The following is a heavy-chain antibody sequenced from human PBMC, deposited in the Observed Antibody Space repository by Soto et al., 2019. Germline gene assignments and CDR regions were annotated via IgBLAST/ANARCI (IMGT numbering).Heavy chain of an antibody. CDR2: IQSGGST. J-gene: IGHJ5*02. V-gene: IGHV3-66*01. CDR1: GVSVSTNY. Sequence: GGSLRLSCAASGVSVSTNYMSWVRQAPGKGLEWLSLIQSGGSTYYADSVKGRFTISRDNAKNSLYLQMNSLRAEDTAVYYCARSPTTTPPWFDPWGQGTLVTVSS. D-gene: IGHD4-17*01. CDR3: ARSPTTTPPWFDP.